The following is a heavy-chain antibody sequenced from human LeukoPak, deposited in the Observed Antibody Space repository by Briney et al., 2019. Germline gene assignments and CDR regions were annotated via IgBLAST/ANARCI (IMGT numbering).Heavy chain of an antibody. CDR1: EGTFSSYA. D-gene: IGHD3-3*01. CDR3: ARARSDWSGNDY. V-gene: IGHV1-69*05. CDR2: IIPIFGTA. Sequence: GASVKVSCTASEGTFSSYAISWVRQAPGQGLEWMGGIIPIFGTANYAQKFQGRVTITTDESTSTAYMELSSLRSEDTAVYYCARARSDWSGNDYWGQGTLVTVSS. J-gene: IGHJ4*02.